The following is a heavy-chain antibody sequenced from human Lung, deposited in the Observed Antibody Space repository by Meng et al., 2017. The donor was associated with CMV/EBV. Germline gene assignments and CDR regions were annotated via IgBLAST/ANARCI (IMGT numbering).Heavy chain of an antibody. D-gene: IGHD6-19*01. CDR2: IYPGDSDT. Sequence: SXKGSGYSFTSYWIGWVRQMPGKGLEWMGIIYPGDSDTRYSPSFQGQVTISADKSISTAYLQWSSLKASDTAMYYCARPGTYSSGWYAYWCQGTLVTVSS. V-gene: IGHV5-51*01. CDR1: GYSFTSYW. J-gene: IGHJ4*02. CDR3: ARPGTYSSGWYAY.